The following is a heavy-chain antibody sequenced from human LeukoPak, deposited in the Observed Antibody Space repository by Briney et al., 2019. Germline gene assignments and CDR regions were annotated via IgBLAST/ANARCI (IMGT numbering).Heavy chain of an antibody. CDR2: IWYDGSNK. CDR1: GFTFSSYG. V-gene: IGHV3-33*01. J-gene: IGHJ4*02. Sequence: GGSLRLSCAVSGFTFSSYGMHWVRKAQGKGLEWVAVIWYDGSNKYYADSVKGRFTISRDTSKNTLYLQMNSLRAEDTAVYYCARGGSTGFDYWGQGTLVTVSS. D-gene: IGHD4-17*01. CDR3: ARGGSTGFDY.